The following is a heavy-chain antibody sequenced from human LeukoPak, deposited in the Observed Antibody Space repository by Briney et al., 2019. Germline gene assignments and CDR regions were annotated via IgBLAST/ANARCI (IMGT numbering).Heavy chain of an antibody. V-gene: IGHV4-39*07. CDR2: IYYSGST. CDR3: ASSYCSSTSCYFNWFAP. CDR1: GGSISSSSYY. D-gene: IGHD2-2*01. Sequence: SETLSLTCTVSGGSISSSSYYWGWIRQPPGKGLEWIGSIYYSGSTYYNPSLKSRVTISVDTSKNQFSLKLSSVTAADTAVYYCASSYCSSTSCYFNWFAPWGQEPLVPVPS. J-gene: IGHJ5*02.